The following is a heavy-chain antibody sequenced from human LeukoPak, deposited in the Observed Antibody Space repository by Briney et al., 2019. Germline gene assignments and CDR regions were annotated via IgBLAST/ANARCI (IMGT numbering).Heavy chain of an antibody. D-gene: IGHD3-22*01. J-gene: IGHJ5*02. V-gene: IGHV3-21*01. CDR3: ARDLGRYYDTSDNWFDP. Sequence: GGSLRLSCAASGFTFSSYSMNWVRQTPGKGLEWVSSISSSSSYIYYADSAKGRFTISRDNSKNTLNLQMNSLRAEDTAVYYCARDLGRYYDTSDNWFDPWGQGTLVTVSS. CDR1: GFTFSSYS. CDR2: ISSSSSYI.